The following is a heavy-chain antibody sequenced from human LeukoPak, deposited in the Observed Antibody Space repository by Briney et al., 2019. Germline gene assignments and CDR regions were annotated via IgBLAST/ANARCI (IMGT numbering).Heavy chain of an antibody. Sequence: ASVKVSCKASGYTFTSYGLSWVRQAPGQGLEWMGWISTYNGNTNYAQKLQGRVTMTTDTSTSTAYMELRSLTSDDTAMYYCARVDGNYDSSGYYPYYFDYWGQGTLVTVSS. J-gene: IGHJ4*02. CDR3: ARVDGNYDSSGYYPYYFDY. CDR2: ISTYNGNT. CDR1: GYTFTSYG. V-gene: IGHV1-18*01. D-gene: IGHD3-22*01.